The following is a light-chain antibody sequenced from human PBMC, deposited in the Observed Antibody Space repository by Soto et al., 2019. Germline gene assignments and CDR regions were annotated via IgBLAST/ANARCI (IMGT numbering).Light chain of an antibody. J-gene: IGKJ1*01. CDR1: QSVSSSY. V-gene: IGKV3-20*01. CDR3: QQYGGSPQT. Sequence: EIVLTQSPGTLSLSPGERATLSCRASQSVSSSYLAWYQQKPGQAPRLLIYGASSRATGIPDRFSDSGSGTDFTLTISRLEPEDFAVYYCQQYGGSPQTFGQGTKVEIK. CDR2: GAS.